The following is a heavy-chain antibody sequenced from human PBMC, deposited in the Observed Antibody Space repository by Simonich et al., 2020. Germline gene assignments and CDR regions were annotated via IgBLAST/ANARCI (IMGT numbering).Heavy chain of an antibody. Sequence: EVQLVESGGGLVKPGGSLRLSCAASGFTFSSYSMNWVRQAPGKGLEGVSSSSSSSSYIYYADSVKGRFTISRDNAKNSLYLQMNSLRAEDTAVYYCARKGHSSTSCFDYWGQGTLVTVSS. D-gene: IGHD2-2*01. CDR1: GFTFSSYS. V-gene: IGHV3-21*01. CDR2: SSSSSSYI. J-gene: IGHJ4*02. CDR3: ARKGHSSTSCFDY.